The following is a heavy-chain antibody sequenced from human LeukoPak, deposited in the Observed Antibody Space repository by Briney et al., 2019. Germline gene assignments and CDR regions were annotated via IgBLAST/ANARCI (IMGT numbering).Heavy chain of an antibody. CDR1: GYTFTGYY. CDR2: INTISGGT. V-gene: IGHV1-2*02. D-gene: IGHD2-2*01. J-gene: IGHJ4*02. CDR3: ARGGSTIVVVPASNLPSDY. Sequence: ASVKVSCKASGYTFTGYYMHWVRQAPGQGLEWIGWINTISGGTNYAQKFQGGVTMTRDTSISTAYMELSRLRSDDTAVYYCARGGSTIVVVPASNLPSDYWGQGTLVTVSS.